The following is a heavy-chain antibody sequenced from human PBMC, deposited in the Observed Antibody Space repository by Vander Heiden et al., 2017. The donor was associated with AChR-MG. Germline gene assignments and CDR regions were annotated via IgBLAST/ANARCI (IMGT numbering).Heavy chain of an antibody. V-gene: IGHV3-15*01. CDR1: GFTLSNAW. D-gene: IGHD3-3*01. CDR2: IKSKTDGGTT. CDR3: TTGLRFLECLDY. Sequence: EVQLVESGGGLVKPGGSLRLSYAAHGFTLSNAWMSWVRQAPGKGLEWVGRIKSKTDGGTTDYAAPVKGRFTISRDDSKNTLYLQMNSLKTEDTAVYYCTTGLRFLECLDYWGQGTLVTVSS. J-gene: IGHJ4*02.